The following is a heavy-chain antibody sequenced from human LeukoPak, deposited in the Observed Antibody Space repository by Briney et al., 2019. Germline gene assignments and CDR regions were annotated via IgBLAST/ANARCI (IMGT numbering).Heavy chain of an antibody. CDR1: GGTFSSYA. CDR2: IIPILGIA. Sequence: ASVKVSCKASGGTFSSYAISWVRQAPGQGLEWMGRIIPILGIANYAQKFQGRVTITADKSTSTAYMELSSLRSEDTAVYYCARGGDYGGKAYYFDYWGQGTLVTVSS. CDR3: ARGGDYGGKAYYFDY. J-gene: IGHJ4*02. V-gene: IGHV1-69*04. D-gene: IGHD4-23*01.